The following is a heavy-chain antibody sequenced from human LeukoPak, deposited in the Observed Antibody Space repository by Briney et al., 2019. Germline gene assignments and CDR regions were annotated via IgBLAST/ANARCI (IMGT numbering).Heavy chain of an antibody. CDR2: VRSDGDIK. V-gene: IGHV3-30*02. CDR3: AKDLPAAYFDY. Sequence: GGSLRLSCATSGFTFSNYGMHWVRQAPGKGLEWVAFVRSDGDIKYYADSVKGRFTISRDNSRTTLYLQMNSLRAEDTAVYHCAKDLPAAYFDYWGQGTLVTVSS. J-gene: IGHJ4*02. CDR1: GFTFSNYG. D-gene: IGHD2-2*01.